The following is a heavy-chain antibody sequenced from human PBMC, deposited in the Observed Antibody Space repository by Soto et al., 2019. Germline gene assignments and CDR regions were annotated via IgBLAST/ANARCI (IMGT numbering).Heavy chain of an antibody. V-gene: IGHV4-59*08. CDR3: ARHNYGSGSTYFDY. D-gene: IGHD3-10*01. J-gene: IGHJ4*02. CDR1: GGSISSYY. CDR2: IYYSGGT. Sequence: SETLSLTCTVSGGSISSYYWSWIRQPPGKGLEWIGYIYYSGGTNYNPSLKSRVTISLDTSKNQFSLKLSSVTAADTAVYYCARHNYGSGSTYFDYWGQGTLVTVSS.